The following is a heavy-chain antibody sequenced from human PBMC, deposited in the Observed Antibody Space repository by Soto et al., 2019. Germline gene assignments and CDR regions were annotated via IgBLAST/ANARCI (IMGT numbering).Heavy chain of an antibody. J-gene: IGHJ5*02. V-gene: IGHV4-59*01. CDR1: GGSISSDY. CDR2: IYYSGST. D-gene: IGHD5-12*01. Sequence: SETMSLTCSVSGGSISSDYWSWIRQPPGKGLEWIGYIYYSGSTNYNPSLKSRVTISVDTSKNQFSLKLSSVTAADTAVYYCARDTIEMATIAWGQGTLVTVSS. CDR3: ARDTIEMATIA.